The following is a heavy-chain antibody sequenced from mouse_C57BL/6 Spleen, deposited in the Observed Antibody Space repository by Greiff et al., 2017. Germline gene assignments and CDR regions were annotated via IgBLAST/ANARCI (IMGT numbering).Heavy chain of an antibody. Sequence: VQLKQSGPELVKPGASVKISCKASGYSFTGYYMNWVKQSPEKSLEWIGEINPSTGGTTYNQKFKAKATLTVDKSSSTAYMQLKSLTSEDSAVYYCARSGMNDGYSAWFAYWGQGTLVTVSA. CDR3: ARSGMNDGYSAWFAY. J-gene: IGHJ3*01. CDR1: GYSFTGYY. D-gene: IGHD2-3*01. V-gene: IGHV1-42*01. CDR2: INPSTGGT.